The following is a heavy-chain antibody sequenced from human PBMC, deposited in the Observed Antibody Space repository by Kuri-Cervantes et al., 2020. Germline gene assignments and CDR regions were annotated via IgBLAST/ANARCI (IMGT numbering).Heavy chain of an antibody. V-gene: IGHV3-33*01. Sequence: GGSLRLSCAACGFTFSSYGMHWVRQAPGKGLEWVAVIWYDGSNKYYADSVKGRFTISRDNSKNTLYLQMNSLRAEDTAVYYCARDTVTTYTDYYYYYGMDVWGQGTTVTVSS. CDR1: GFTFSSYG. D-gene: IGHD4-17*01. CDR2: IWYDGSNK. CDR3: ARDTVTTYTDYYYYYGMDV. J-gene: IGHJ6*02.